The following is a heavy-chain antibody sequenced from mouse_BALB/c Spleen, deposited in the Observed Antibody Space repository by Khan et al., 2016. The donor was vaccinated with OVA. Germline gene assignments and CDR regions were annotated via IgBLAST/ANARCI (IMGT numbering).Heavy chain of an antibody. CDR2: IFPGSGTP. J-gene: IGHJ3*01. V-gene: IGHV1-77*01. CDR3: ARGGYSVFAY. Sequence: VQLQESVPELVNPGASLKVSCKASGYTFTDYIIGWVKQSTRQGLEWIGDIFPGSGTPYYNEKFKDKATLTADKSSNTAYMQLSSLTSEYSAVYFCARGGYSVFAYWGQGTLVTVSA. D-gene: IGHD1-1*01. CDR1: GYTFTDYI.